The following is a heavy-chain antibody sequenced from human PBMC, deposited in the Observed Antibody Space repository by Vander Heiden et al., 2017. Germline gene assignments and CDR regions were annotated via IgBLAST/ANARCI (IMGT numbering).Heavy chain of an antibody. CDR3: ARVANRPGLDFDY. J-gene: IGHJ4*02. Sequence: EVQLVESGGGLVQPGGSLRLSCAASGSIFRNYWMSWVRQAPGKGREWLANKKQDGSEIYYLDSVKGRFTISRDNAKNSLFLHMTSLRAEDTAVYYCARVANRPGLDFDYWGQGTLVIVSS. V-gene: IGHV3-7*01. D-gene: IGHD7-27*01. CDR1: GSIFRNYW. CDR2: KKQDGSEI.